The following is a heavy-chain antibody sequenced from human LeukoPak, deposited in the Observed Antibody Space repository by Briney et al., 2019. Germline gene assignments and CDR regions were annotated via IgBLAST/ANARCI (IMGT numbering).Heavy chain of an antibody. V-gene: IGHV4-4*07. D-gene: IGHD3-10*01. CDR1: GGSISSYY. J-gene: IGHJ6*03. Sequence: SETLSLTCTVSGGSISSYYWSWIRQPPGKGLEWIGRIYTSGSTNYNPSLKSRVTMSLDTSKNQFSLNLSSVTAADTAVYYCVGSNYYSYYYMDVWGKGTTVTVSS. CDR3: VGSNYYSYYYMDV. CDR2: IYTSGST.